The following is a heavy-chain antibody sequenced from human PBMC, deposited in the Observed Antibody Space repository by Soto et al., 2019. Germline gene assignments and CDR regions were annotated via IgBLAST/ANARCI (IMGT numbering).Heavy chain of an antibody. CDR2: VFSGGT. CDR1: GRSMSSNY. Sequence: PSETLSLTCSVSGRSMSSNYWIWIRQSPDKGLEWLGYVFSGGTDYNPSLGGRVSMSVETSKSQFSLKLSSVTVADTAVYSCASNRGALYFESWGPGILVTVSS. J-gene: IGHJ4*02. CDR3: ASNRGALYFES. V-gene: IGHV4-59*01. D-gene: IGHD3-16*01.